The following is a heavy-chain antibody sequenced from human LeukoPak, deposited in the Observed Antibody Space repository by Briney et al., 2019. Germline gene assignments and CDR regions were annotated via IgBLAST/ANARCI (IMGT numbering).Heavy chain of an antibody. D-gene: IGHD5-18*01. Sequence: PSETLSLTCTVSGYSISSGFYWGWIRQPPGKGLEWIGSIYYSGSTYYNPSLKSRVTIYVDTSKNQFSLKLSSVTAADTAVYYCARQGNSYGFFGVIRPWDWFDPWGQGTLVTVSS. V-gene: IGHV4-38-2*02. J-gene: IGHJ5*02. CDR3: ARQGNSYGFFGVIRPWDWFDP. CDR2: IYYSGST. CDR1: GYSISSGFY.